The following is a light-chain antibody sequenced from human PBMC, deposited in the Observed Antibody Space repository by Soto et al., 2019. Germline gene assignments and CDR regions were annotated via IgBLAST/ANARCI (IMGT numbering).Light chain of an antibody. CDR1: SSDVGGYKY. J-gene: IGLJ1*01. CDR3: CSYAGSLYV. Sequence: QSVLTQPASVSGSPGQSITISCTGTSSDVGGYKYVSWYQQHPDKAPKLIIFEVSNRPSGISSRFSGSKSGNTASLTISGLQAEDEADYYCCSYAGSLYVFGTGTKLTVL. V-gene: IGLV2-14*01. CDR2: EVS.